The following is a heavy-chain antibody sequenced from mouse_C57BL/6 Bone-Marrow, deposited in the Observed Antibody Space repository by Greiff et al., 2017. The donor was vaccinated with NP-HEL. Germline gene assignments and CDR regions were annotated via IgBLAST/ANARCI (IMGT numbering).Heavy chain of an antibody. Sequence: QVQLQQPGAELVRPGASVKLSCKASGYTFTSYWMHWVKQRPGQGLEWIGEIDPADSYTNYNQKFKGKSTLTVDKSSSTAYMQPSSLTSEDSAVYYCALPVDVWGTGTTVTVSS. CDR2: IDPADSYT. CDR3: ALPVDV. V-gene: IGHV1-69*01. CDR1: GYTFTSYW. J-gene: IGHJ1*03. D-gene: IGHD5-5*01.